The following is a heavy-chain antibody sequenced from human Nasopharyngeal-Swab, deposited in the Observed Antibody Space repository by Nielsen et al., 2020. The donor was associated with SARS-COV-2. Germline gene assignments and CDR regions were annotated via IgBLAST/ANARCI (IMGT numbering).Heavy chain of an antibody. CDR2: IYHSGST. D-gene: IGHD3-10*01. V-gene: IGHV4-30-2*01. Sequence: SETLSLTCAVSGGSISSGGYSWSWIRQPPGKGLEWIGYIYHSGSTYYNPSLKSRVTISVDRSKNQFSLKLSSVTAADTAVYYCARDLMVRDRYYFDYWGQGTLVTVSS. CDR1: GGSISSGGYS. J-gene: IGHJ4*02. CDR3: ARDLMVRDRYYFDY.